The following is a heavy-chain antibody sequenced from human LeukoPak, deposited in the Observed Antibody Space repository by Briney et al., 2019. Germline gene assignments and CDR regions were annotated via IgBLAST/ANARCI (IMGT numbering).Heavy chain of an antibody. Sequence: SETLSLTCAVYGGSFSGYYWSWVRQPPGKGLEWIGEINHSGSTNYNPSLKSRVTISVDTSKNQFSLKLSSVTAADTAVYYCASSSSGWSFDYWGQGTLVTVSS. J-gene: IGHJ4*02. CDR3: ASSSSGWSFDY. D-gene: IGHD6-19*01. CDR2: INHSGST. CDR1: GGSFSGYY. V-gene: IGHV4-34*01.